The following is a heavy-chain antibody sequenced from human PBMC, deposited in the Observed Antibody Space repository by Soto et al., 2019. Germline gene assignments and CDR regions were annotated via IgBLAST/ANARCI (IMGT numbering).Heavy chain of an antibody. CDR3: ARVPDYAGYFDY. CDR2: IILPFGTA. J-gene: IGHJ4*02. V-gene: IGHV1-69*12. Sequence: QVRLVQSGAEVKKPGSSVKVSCKASGGTFSNYAITWVRQAPGQGLEWMGGIILPFGTANYAQKFQGRVTITADESMTTAYIELSGLRSEDTAVYYCARVPDYAGYFDYWGQGTLVTVSS. CDR1: GGTFSNYA. D-gene: IGHD4-17*01.